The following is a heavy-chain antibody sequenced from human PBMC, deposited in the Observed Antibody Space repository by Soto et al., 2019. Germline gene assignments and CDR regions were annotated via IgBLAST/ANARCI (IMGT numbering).Heavy chain of an antibody. CDR3: AGGRHWFGP. J-gene: IGHJ5*02. Sequence: SETLSLTCTVSGISITSSYWNWFRQSPGKGLEWIGQISDRGDINYNPPLESRVAISTDTSKNQVSLTLTAVNAAATAVYFCAGGRHWFGPWGQGTLVTVSS. CDR1: GISITSSY. V-gene: IGHV4-59*08. CDR2: ISDRGDI. D-gene: IGHD3-16*01.